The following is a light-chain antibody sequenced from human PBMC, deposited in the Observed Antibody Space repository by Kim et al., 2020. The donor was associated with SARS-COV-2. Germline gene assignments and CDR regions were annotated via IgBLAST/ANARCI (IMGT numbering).Light chain of an antibody. J-gene: IGKJ5*01. Sequence: PGDRATLSCRASQSVNIFLAWYQHRPGQAPRLLIYDATNRAPGIPARFSGSGSGTDFTLTISSLEPEDFAVYYCQERSNWPPITFGQGTRLEIK. CDR3: QERSNWPPIT. V-gene: IGKV3-11*01. CDR1: QSVNIF. CDR2: DAT.